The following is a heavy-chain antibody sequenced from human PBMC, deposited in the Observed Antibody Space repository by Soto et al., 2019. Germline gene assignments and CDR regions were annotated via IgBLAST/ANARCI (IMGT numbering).Heavy chain of an antibody. CDR2: ISAYNGNT. V-gene: IGHV1-18*01. Sequence: QVQLVQSGAEVKKPGASVKVSCKASGYTFTSYGISWVRQAPGQGLEWMGWISAYNGNTNYAQKLQGRVTMTTDTSTSTAYMELRSLRSDDTAVYYCARDRQSYYYGSGSSPFQHCGQGTLVTVSS. CDR1: GYTFTSYG. D-gene: IGHD3-10*01. J-gene: IGHJ1*01. CDR3: ARDRQSYYYGSGSSPFQH.